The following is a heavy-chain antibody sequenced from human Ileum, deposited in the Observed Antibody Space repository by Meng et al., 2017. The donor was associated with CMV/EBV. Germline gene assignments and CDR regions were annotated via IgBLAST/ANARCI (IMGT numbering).Heavy chain of an antibody. J-gene: IGHJ4*02. CDR3: AREGGGWYFDS. Sequence: GQLQESGPGLVKPSQTLPLTCTASCDSLSTGDYYWSWIRQPPGKGPEWIGYIYYSGSTLYNPSLKSPVTISLDKSKNQFSLRLRSVTAADTAVYFCAREGGGWYFDSWGQGTLVTVSS. D-gene: IGHD6-19*01. CDR2: IYYSGST. V-gene: IGHV4-30-4*01. CDR1: CDSLSTGDYY.